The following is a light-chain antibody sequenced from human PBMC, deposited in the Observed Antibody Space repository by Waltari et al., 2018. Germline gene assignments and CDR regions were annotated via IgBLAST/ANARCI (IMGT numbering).Light chain of an antibody. V-gene: IGKV1-5*03. J-gene: IGKJ2*01. CDR1: QSISRA. CDR3: QQYDGYST. Sequence: DIQMTQSPSTLSASVGDSVTITCRASQSISRALAWHQQKPGNAPKLLIYDASTLESGVPSRFSGSGSGTEFTLTISSLQPDDFATYYCQQYDGYSTFGQGTKLEIK. CDR2: DAS.